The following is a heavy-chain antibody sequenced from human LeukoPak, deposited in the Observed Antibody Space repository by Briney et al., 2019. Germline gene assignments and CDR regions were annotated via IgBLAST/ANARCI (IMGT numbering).Heavy chain of an antibody. CDR3: ANFPPLFLETDTYGDYDGVC. D-gene: IGHD4-17*01. CDR1: GFTFTSYA. J-gene: IGHJ4*02. CDR2: ISGSADSS. Sequence: GGSLRLSCAASGFTFTSYAMSWVRQAPGQGLEWVSSISGSADSSYYADSVKGRFAISRDNSNNTLYLQMSSLRAEDTAVYCCANFPPLFLETDTYGDYDGVCWGKGALVTVSS. V-gene: IGHV3-23*01.